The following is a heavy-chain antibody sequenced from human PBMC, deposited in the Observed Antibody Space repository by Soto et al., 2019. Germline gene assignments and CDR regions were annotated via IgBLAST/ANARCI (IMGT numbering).Heavy chain of an antibody. CDR3: ARGWFGPDV. V-gene: IGHV3-74*01. CDR1: EFTFSGRS. CDR2: IDKVGTDS. D-gene: IGHD3-10*01. Sequence: EVQLVESGGGLVQPGGSLRLSCAASEFTFSGRSVHWVRQAPGKGLVWVSGIDKVGTDSTYADAVKGRFTSSRDNAKNTVYLQMNSLSVEDTAVYYCARGWFGPDVWGKGTTVTVSS. J-gene: IGHJ6*03.